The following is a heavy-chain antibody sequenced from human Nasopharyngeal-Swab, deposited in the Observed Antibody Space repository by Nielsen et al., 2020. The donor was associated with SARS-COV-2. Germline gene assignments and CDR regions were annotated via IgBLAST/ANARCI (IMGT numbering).Heavy chain of an antibody. D-gene: IGHD1-14*01. CDR2: ISELGSGI. V-gene: IGHV3-23*01. CDR1: GFSITTYG. Sequence: GESPKISCAASGFSITTYGMTWVRQAPGKGLEWVSSISELGSGIYYADSVRGRFSISRDTSKNTVYLQMNTLRADDTALYFCTRGLTGHIVQWNPSPYWGQGTLVTVSS. J-gene: IGHJ4*02. CDR3: TRGLTGHIVQWNPSPY.